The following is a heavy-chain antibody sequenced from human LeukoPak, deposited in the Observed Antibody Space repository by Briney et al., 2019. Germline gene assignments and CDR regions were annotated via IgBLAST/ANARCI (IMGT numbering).Heavy chain of an antibody. CDR3: AGRISAGQNDY. V-gene: IGHV3-23*01. J-gene: IGHJ4*02. CDR1: GFTFSSYT. Sequence: GGSLSLPCVASGFTFSSYTLTWVRQPPGKGLEWVSAISGSGSATYFADSAKGRFTITRDNSKNTLYLQVNSRGADDTAVDYCAGRISAGQNDYWGQITLVTVA. D-gene: IGHD3-10*01. CDR2: ISGSGSAT.